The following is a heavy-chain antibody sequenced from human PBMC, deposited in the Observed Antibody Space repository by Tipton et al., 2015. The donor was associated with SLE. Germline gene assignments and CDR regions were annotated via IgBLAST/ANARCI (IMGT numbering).Heavy chain of an antibody. J-gene: IGHJ3*01. D-gene: IGHD3-16*01. CDR2: TYYRSKWYN. CDR1: GDSVSSNSAT. Sequence: GLVKPSQTLSLTCAISGDSVSSNSATWNWIRQSPSRGLEWLGRTYYRSKWYNDYAASVKSRITISPDTSKNQFSLHLNSVTPEDTAVYYCATRTPSIKGAWGLDVWGQGTMVTVSS. CDR3: ATRTPSIKGAWGLDV. V-gene: IGHV6-1*01.